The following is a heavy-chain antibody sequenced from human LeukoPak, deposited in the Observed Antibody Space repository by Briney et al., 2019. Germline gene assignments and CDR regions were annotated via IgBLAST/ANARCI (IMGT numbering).Heavy chain of an antibody. D-gene: IGHD3-10*01. CDR1: GYTLTELS. V-gene: IGHV1-24*01. CDR2: FDPEDGET. Sequence: ASVKVSCKVSGYTLTELSMHWVRRAPGKGLEWMGGFDPEDGETIYAQKFQGRVTMNEDTSKDTAYMELSSLRSEDTAVYYCAKGLGGEIYYWGQGTLVTVSS. CDR3: AKGLGGEIYY. J-gene: IGHJ4*02.